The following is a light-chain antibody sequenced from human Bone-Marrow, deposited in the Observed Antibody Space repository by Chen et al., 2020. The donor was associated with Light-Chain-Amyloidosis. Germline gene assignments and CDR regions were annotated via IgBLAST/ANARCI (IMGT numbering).Light chain of an antibody. V-gene: IGKV1-39*01. CDR3: QQSYSTLGIT. CDR1: QSISSY. J-gene: IGKJ5*01. Sequence: DIQMTQSPSSLSASVGDRVTITCRASQSISSYLNLYQQKPGKAPKLLIYAASSLQSGVPSRFSGSGSGTDFTLTISSLQPEDFATYYCQQSYSTLGITFGPGTRLEIK. CDR2: AAS.